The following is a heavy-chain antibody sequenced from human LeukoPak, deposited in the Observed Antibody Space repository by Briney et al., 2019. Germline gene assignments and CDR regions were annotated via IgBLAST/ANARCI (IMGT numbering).Heavy chain of an antibody. CDR2: INSDGSWT. V-gene: IGHV3-74*01. CDR1: GSYW. J-gene: IGHJ6*02. Sequence: GGSLRLSCAASGSYWVHWVREAPGKGPVWVSHINSDGSWTSYADSVKGRFTISKDNAKNTVYLQMNSLRAEDTAVYYCAKVERDYYYYYGMDVWGQGTTVTVSS. CDR3: AKVERDYYYYYGMDV.